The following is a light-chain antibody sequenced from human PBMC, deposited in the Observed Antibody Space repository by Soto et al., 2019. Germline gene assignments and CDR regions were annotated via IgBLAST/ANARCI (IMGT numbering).Light chain of an antibody. Sequence: LTQSPATLCLSAGERATLSWRASQSVPHKYLAWYQQKPCQPPRFFIYVASTRASGIPDRFSGVGSGTDFTLTLSRLETEDFAVYDRQQLGSYPLTFRGGTKVDIK. CDR1: QSVPHKY. V-gene: IGKV3-20*01. J-gene: IGKJ4*01. CDR3: QQLGSYPLT. CDR2: VAS.